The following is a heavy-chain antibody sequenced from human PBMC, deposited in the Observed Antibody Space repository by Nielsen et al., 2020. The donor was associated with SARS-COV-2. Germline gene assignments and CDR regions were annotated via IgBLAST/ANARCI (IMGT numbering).Heavy chain of an antibody. CDR3: ARAYGGGHYYYYYMDV. Sequence: SETLSLTCAVYGGSFSGYYWSWIRQPPGKGLEWIGEINHSGSTNYNPSLKSRATISVDTSKNQFSLKLSSVTAADTAVYYCARAYGGGHYYYYYMDVWGKGTTVTVSS. CDR1: GGSFSGYY. D-gene: IGHD4-17*01. J-gene: IGHJ6*03. V-gene: IGHV4-34*01. CDR2: INHSGST.